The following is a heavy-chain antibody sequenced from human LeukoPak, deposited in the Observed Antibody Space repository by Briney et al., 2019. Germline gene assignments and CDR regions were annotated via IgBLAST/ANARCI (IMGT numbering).Heavy chain of an antibody. CDR1: TASISGDTYY. V-gene: IGHV4-30-2*02. CDR2: IHHTGST. D-gene: IGHD2-2*01. J-gene: IGHJ3*02. CDR3: ARTRSGRVGKPAAMGAFDI. Sequence: PSETLSLTCTVSTASISGDTYYWSWIRQPPGKGLEWLGYIHHTGSTYYNPSLKSRVTISVDRSKNQFSLKLSSVTAADTAVYYCARTRSGRVGKPAAMGAFDIWGQGTMVTVSS.